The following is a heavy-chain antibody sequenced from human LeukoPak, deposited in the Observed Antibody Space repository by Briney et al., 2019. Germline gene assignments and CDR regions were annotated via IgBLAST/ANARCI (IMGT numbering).Heavy chain of an antibody. CDR3: ARELGYCSSTSCSPLDY. CDR1: GFTFSDYY. D-gene: IGHD2-2*01. V-gene: IGHV3-11*04. J-gene: IGHJ4*02. CDR2: ISSSGSTI. Sequence: GGSLRLSCAASGFTFSDYYMSWVRQAQGKGLEWVSYISSSGSTIYYADSVKRRFTISRVNAKNSLYLQMNSLRAEDTAVYYCARELGYCSSTSCSPLDYWGQGTLVTVSS.